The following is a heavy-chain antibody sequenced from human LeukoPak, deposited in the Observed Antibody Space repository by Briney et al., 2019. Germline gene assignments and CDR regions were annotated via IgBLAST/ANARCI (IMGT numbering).Heavy chain of an antibody. CDR2: ISGSGGST. D-gene: IGHD1-26*01. Sequence: PGGPLRLSCAASGFILSSHAMNWVRQAPGNGLEWVSAISGSGGSTYYADSVKGRFTISRDNSKNTLYLQMNSLRGEDTAVYYCAKDQWSGSSDGFDIWGQGTMVTVSS. CDR3: AKDQWSGSSDGFDI. J-gene: IGHJ3*02. V-gene: IGHV3-23*01. CDR1: GFILSSHA.